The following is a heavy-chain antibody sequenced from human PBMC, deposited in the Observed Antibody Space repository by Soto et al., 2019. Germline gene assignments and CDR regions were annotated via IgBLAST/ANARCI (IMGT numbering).Heavy chain of an antibody. J-gene: IGHJ5*02. CDR3: TRGSPVAAPVNWFDP. CDR2: VNGYNGNT. D-gene: IGHD6-19*01. CDR1: GYIFSNYG. V-gene: IGHV1-18*01. Sequence: GPGVKKPGASVRVSCKASGYIFSNYGVNWVRQAPGQGLEWMGWVNGYNGNTEYAQKFQDRVTITTDTSTTTAYLEVRGLRSDDTATYCCTRGSPVAAPVNWFDPWGQGTLVTVSS.